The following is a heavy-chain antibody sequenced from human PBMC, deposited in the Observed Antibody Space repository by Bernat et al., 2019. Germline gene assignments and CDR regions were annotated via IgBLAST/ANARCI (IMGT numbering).Heavy chain of an antibody. CDR1: GFTFSGSA. D-gene: IGHD5-12*01. J-gene: IGHJ4*02. CDR2: IRSKANSYAT. CDR3: TRHPYSGYDYGMDY. V-gene: IGHV3-73*02. Sequence: EVQLVESGGGLVQPGGSLKLSCAASGFTFSGSAMHWVRQASGKGLEWVGRIRSKANSYATAYAASVKGRFTIARDDSKNTAYLQMNSLKTEDTAVYYCTRHPYSGYDYGMDYWGQGTLVTVSS.